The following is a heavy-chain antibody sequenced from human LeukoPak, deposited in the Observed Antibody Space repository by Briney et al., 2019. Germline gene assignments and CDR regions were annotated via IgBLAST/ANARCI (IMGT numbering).Heavy chain of an antibody. J-gene: IGHJ6*02. V-gene: IGHV1-18*01. D-gene: IGHD2-2*02. CDR1: GYTFTSYG. CDR2: ISAYNGNT. CDR3: ARAEGYCSSTSCYTTYYYYYGMDV. Sequence: ASVKVSCKASGYTFTSYGISWVRQAPGQGLEWMGWISAYNGNTNYAQKLQGRVTMTTDTSTSTAYMELRSLRSDDTAVYYCARAEGYCSSTSCYTTYYYYYGMDVWGQGTTVTVPS.